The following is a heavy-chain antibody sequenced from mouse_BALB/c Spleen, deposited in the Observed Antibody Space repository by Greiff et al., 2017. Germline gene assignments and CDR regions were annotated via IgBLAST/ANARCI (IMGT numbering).Heavy chain of an antibody. CDR3: ARGYRYDSYAMDY. J-gene: IGHJ4*01. CDR1: GYTFTSYT. D-gene: IGHD2-14*01. Sequence: QVQLKQSAAELARPGASVKMSCKASGYTFTSYTMHWVKQRPGQGLEWIGYINPSSGYTEYNQKFKDKTTLTADKSSSTAYMQLSSLTSEDSAVYYCARGYRYDSYAMDYWGQGTSVTVSS. CDR2: INPSSGYT. V-gene: IGHV1-4*02.